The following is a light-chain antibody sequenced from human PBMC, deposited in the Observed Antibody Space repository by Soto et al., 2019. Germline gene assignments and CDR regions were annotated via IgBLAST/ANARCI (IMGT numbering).Light chain of an antibody. V-gene: IGKV1-5*01. CDR2: DAS. CDR3: QQYNSYWT. Sequence: IPLTQSPSSLSASVGDRVTITCRASQSLSTRLAWYQEKPGKAPQLLIYDASRLESGVPSRFRGSGFGTEFTLTISSLRPDDFATYYCQQYNSYWTFGQGTKVDI. J-gene: IGKJ1*01. CDR1: QSLSTR.